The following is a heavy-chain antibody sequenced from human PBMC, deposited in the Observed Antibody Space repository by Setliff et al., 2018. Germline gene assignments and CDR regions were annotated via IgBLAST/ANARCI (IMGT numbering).Heavy chain of an antibody. CDR1: GDSISSTYYY. CDR3: ARDPGHRSGTWSLDY. J-gene: IGHJ4*02. V-gene: IGHV4-39*07. CDR2: ISFGGDT. Sequence: SETLSLTCTVSGDSISSTYYYWGWIRQPPGKGLEWIGSISFGGDTYYNPSLKSRVTISLDTSKNQFSLKLNSVTAADTAVYSCARDPGHRSGTWSLDYWGQGTLLTVSS.